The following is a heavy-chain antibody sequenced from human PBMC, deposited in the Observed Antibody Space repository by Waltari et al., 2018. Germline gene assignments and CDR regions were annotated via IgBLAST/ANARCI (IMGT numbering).Heavy chain of an antibody. CDR3: ARDPHREYFDY. CDR1: GGSISSYY. Sequence: QVQLQESGPGLVKPSETLSLTCTVSGGSISSYYWSWIRQPPGKGLEWIGYIYYSGSTNYNPSLKSRVTISVDTSKNQFSLKLSSVTAADTVVYYCARDPHREYFDYWGQGTLVTVSS. D-gene: IGHD1-26*01. J-gene: IGHJ4*02. CDR2: IYYSGST. V-gene: IGHV4-59*01.